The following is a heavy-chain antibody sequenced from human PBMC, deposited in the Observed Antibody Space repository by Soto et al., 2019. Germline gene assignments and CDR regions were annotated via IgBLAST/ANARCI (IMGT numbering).Heavy chain of an antibody. CDR3: ARSPDSSGYYPRWYYYGMDV. CDR2: IYHSGST. Sequence: QVQLQESGPGLVKPSGTLSLTCAVSGGSISSSNWWSWVRQPPGKGLEWIGEIYHSGSTNYNPSLKSRVTLSVDNSKNQFSLTLSSVTAADTAVYYCARSPDSSGYYPRWYYYGMDVWGQGTTVTVSS. D-gene: IGHD3-22*01. V-gene: IGHV4-4*02. J-gene: IGHJ6*02. CDR1: GGSISSSNW.